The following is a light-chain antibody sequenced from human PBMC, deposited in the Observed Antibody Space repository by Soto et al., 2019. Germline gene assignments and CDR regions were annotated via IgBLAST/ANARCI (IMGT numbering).Light chain of an antibody. CDR1: QSISSW. CDR3: QEYNSYSIT. CDR2: DAS. J-gene: IGKJ5*01. Sequence: DIQMTQSPSSLSASVGDRITITCRASQSISSWLAWYQQKPGKARKXLIYDASSLESGVPSRFSGSGSGTEFTITISSLQPDDFETYYSQEYNSYSITFGQGTRLEIK. V-gene: IGKV1-5*01.